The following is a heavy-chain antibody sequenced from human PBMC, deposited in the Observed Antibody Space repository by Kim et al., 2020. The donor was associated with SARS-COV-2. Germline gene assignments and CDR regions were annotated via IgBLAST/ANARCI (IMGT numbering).Heavy chain of an antibody. V-gene: IGHV3-48*03. D-gene: IGHD3-22*01. CDR3: AREPSLYDTSGYYAFDI. Sequence: VKGRFTISRDNAKNSLYLQMNSLRAEDTAVYYCAREPSLYDTSGYYAFDIWGQGTMVTVSS. J-gene: IGHJ3*02.